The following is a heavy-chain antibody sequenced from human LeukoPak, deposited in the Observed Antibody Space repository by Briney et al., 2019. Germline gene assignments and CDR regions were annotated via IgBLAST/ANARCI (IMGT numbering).Heavy chain of an antibody. CDR2: IWYDGSNK. CDR3: ARGTGPTYYYYGMDV. J-gene: IGHJ6*02. Sequence: GRSLRLSCAASGFTFSSYGMHWVRQAPGKGLEWVAVIWYDGSNKYYADSVKGRFTISRDNSKNTLYLQMNSLRAEDTAVYYCARGTGPTYYYYGMDVWGQGTTVTVSS. V-gene: IGHV3-33*01. CDR1: GFTFSSYG.